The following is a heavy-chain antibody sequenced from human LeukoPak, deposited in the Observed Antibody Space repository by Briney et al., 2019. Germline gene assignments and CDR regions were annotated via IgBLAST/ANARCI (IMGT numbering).Heavy chain of an antibody. V-gene: IGHV3-21*01. D-gene: IGHD3-16*01. J-gene: IGHJ4*02. CDR3: ARTVFATGGASDY. CDR2: ISSSSSYI. CDR1: GFTFSSYW. Sequence: PGGSLRLSCAASGFTFSSYWMSWVRQAPGKGLEWVSSISSSSSYIYYADSVKGRFTISRDNAKNSLYLQMNSLRAEDTAVYYCARTVFATGGASDYWGQGTLVTVSS.